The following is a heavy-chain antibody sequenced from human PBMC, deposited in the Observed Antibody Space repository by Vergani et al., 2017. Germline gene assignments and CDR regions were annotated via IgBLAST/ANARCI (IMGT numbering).Heavy chain of an antibody. Sequence: QVPLQQRGAGLLKPSETLYFPCAVFGGSFGGYYWSWLRQPPGKGLAWIGFIYYSDRTFDNHSLRGRLSMSIDTSKNQFSLKLDSVRAVDTAVYFCVRERRPSVRCFEIWGRGGLVAVSS. D-gene: IGHD3-10*02. CDR3: VRERRPSVRCFEI. CDR1: GGSFGGYY. V-gene: IGHV4-34*11. J-gene: IGHJ4*02. CDR2: IYYSDRT.